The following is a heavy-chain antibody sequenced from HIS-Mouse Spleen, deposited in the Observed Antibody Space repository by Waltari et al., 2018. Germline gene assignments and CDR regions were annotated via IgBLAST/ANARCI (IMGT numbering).Heavy chain of an antibody. D-gene: IGHD1-26*01. Sequence: EVQLVESGGGLVQPGRSLRLSCAASGFTFDDYAMHWVRQAPGKGLGGCSGISWNSGSLGYADSVKCRFTISRDNAKNSLYLQMNSLRAEDTAVYSCARGPYIVGATTGIDYWGQGTLVTVSS. CDR2: ISWNSGSL. CDR3: ARGPYIVGATTGIDY. V-gene: IGHV3-9*01. J-gene: IGHJ4*02. CDR1: GFTFDDYA.